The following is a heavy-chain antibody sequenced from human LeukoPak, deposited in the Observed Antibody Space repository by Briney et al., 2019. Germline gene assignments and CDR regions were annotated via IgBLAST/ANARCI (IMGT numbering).Heavy chain of an antibody. V-gene: IGHV3-48*01. J-gene: IGHJ4*02. CDR2: ISSSSSTI. CDR1: GFTFSSYS. D-gene: IGHD3-22*01. CDR3: AREGYGSSGYYFDY. Sequence: GGSLRLSCAASGFTFSSYSMNWVRQAPGKGLEWVSYISSSSSTIYYADSVKGRFTISRDNAKNSLYLQMNSLRAEDTALYYCAREGYGSSGYYFDYWGQGTLVTVSS.